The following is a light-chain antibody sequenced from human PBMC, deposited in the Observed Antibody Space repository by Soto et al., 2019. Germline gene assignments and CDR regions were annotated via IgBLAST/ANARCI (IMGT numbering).Light chain of an antibody. CDR2: EVN. J-gene: IGLJ1*01. CDR3: SSYAGSSNV. V-gene: IGLV2-8*01. CDR1: SSDVGGYNY. Sequence: QCGLTHPPSAAGSPGQSVAISCTGTSSDVGGYNYVSWYQQHPGKAPKLMIYEVNKRPSGVPDRFSGSKSGNTASLTVSGLQAEDEADYYCSSYAGSSNVFGTGTKVTVL.